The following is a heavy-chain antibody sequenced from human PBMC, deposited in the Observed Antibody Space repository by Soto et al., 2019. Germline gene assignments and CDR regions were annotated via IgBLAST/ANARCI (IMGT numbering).Heavy chain of an antibody. CDR1: GFTFSTYW. CDR2: INQDGSEK. CDR3: SRSLDS. Sequence: PGGSLRVSCAASGFTFSTYWMDWVRQTPGKGLEWVANINQDGSEKNYVDSVKGRFTIYRDNAKNSLYLQMSSLTAEDSALYYCSRSLDSWGQGTLVTV. V-gene: IGHV3-7*01. J-gene: IGHJ4*02.